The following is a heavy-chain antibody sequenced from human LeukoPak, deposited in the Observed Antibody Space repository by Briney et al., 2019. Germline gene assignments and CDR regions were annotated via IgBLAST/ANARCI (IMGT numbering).Heavy chain of an antibody. CDR1: GGSISSGSYY. CDR2: IYTSGST. J-gene: IGHJ5*02. CDR3: ARRRALRLHNWLQP. D-gene: IGHD5/OR15-5a*01. Sequence: SETLSLTCTVSGGSISSGSYYWSWIRQPAGKGLEWIGRIYTSGSTNYNPSLKSRVTISVDTSKNQFSLQLSSVTAPDTAAYYCARRRALRLHNWLQPWGQGTLVTVSS. V-gene: IGHV4-61*02.